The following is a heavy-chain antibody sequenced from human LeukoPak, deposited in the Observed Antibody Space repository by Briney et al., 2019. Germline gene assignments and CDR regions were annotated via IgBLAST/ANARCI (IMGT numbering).Heavy chain of an antibody. J-gene: IGHJ4*02. CDR2: ISGSGGST. CDR3: AKDPSIRYGSASYYFDY. Sequence: PGGSLRLSCAASGFTFSSYAMSWVRQAPGKWLEWVSSISGSGGSTYYADSVKVRFTISRDTSKTTLYLKMTSLRAEDTAVYYCAKDPSIRYGSASYYFDYWGQGTLVTVSS. CDR1: GFTFSSYA. V-gene: IGHV3-23*01. D-gene: IGHD6-19*01.